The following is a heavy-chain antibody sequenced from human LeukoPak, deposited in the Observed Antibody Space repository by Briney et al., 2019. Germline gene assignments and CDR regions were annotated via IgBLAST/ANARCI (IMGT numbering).Heavy chain of an antibody. CDR2: INHNGNVN. J-gene: IGHJ6*02. CDR3: ARGGGLDV. D-gene: IGHD3-16*01. CDR1: GFTFGDYA. Sequence: GGSLRLSCTASGFTFGDYALSWFRQAPGKGLEWVASINHNGNVNYYVDSVKGRFTISRDNAKNSLYLQMSNLRAEDTAVYFCARGGGLDVWGQGATVTVSS. V-gene: IGHV3-7*03.